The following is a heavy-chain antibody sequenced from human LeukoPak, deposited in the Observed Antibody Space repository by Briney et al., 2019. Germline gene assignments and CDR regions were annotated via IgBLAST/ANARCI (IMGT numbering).Heavy chain of an antibody. D-gene: IGHD6-13*01. CDR2: ISAYNGNT. Sequence: GASVKVSCKASGYTFTSYGISWVRQAPGQGLEWMGWISAYNGNTNYAQKLQGRVTMTTDTSTSTAYMELRSLRSDDTVVYYCARSDRSSWYLLDYYYYMDVWGKGTTVTVSS. J-gene: IGHJ6*03. V-gene: IGHV1-18*01. CDR3: ARSDRSSWYLLDYYYYMDV. CDR1: GYTFTSYG.